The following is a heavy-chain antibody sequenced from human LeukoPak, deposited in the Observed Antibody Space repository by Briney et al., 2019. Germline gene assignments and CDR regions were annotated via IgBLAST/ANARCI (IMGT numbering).Heavy chain of an antibody. Sequence: GGSLRLSCAASGFTFSSYSMNWVRQAPGKGLEWVSSISSSSSYIYYADSVKGRFTISRDNAKNSLYLQMNSLRAEDTAVYYCVRDCITLGLSGGFDLWGRGILVTVSS. CDR3: VRDCITLGLSGGFDL. CDR1: GFTFSSYS. V-gene: IGHV3-21*01. CDR2: ISSSSSYI. J-gene: IGHJ2*01. D-gene: IGHD3-10*01.